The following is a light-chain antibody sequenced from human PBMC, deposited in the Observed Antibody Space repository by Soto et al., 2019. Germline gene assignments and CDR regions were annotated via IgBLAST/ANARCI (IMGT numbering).Light chain of an antibody. CDR1: SGDVGSYNL. Sequence: QSALTQPASVSGSPGQSITISCTGTSGDVGSYNLVSWYQQHPGKAPKLMIYEGSKRPSGVSNRFSGSKSGSTASLTISGLQAEDEADYYCCSYARSSTYVFGSGTTVTVL. J-gene: IGLJ1*01. CDR3: CSYARSSTYV. V-gene: IGLV2-23*01. CDR2: EGS.